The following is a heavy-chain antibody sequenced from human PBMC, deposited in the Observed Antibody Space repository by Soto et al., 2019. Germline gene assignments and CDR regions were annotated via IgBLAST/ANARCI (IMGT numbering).Heavy chain of an antibody. J-gene: IGHJ4*02. CDR3: ARGYSGYNRV. Sequence: ALCLTCAVAGVSMSSGGYSWSWIRQPPGKGLEWIGYIYHSGSTYYNPSLKSRVTISVDRSKNQFSLKLSSVTAADTAVYYCARGYSGYNRVWGQGPLVTVSS. CDR1: GVSMSSGGYS. CDR2: IYHSGST. D-gene: IGHD5-12*01. V-gene: IGHV4-30-2*01.